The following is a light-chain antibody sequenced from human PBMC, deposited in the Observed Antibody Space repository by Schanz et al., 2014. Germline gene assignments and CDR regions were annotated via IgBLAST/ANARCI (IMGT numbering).Light chain of an antibody. V-gene: IGLV2-14*01. CDR3: SSYTITTTWV. CDR2: DVS. Sequence: QSALTQPASVSGSPGQSITISCTGTSSDVGGYNFVSWYQQHPGKAPKLMIYDVSNRPSGVSYRFSGSKSGNTASLTISGLQADDEADYYCSSYTITTTWVFGGGTKLTVL. J-gene: IGLJ3*02. CDR1: SSDVGGYNF.